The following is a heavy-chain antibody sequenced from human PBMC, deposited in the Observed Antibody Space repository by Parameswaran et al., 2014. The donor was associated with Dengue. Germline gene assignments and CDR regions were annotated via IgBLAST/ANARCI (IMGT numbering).Heavy chain of an antibody. J-gene: IGHJ4*02. CDR2: VHYSGST. V-gene: IGHV4-59*01. Sequence: RWIRQPPGKGLEWIGYVHYSGSTNYNPSLKSRVTISVDTSKNQFSLKLSSVTAADTAVYYCARAPSIAVAVLSMQYFDYWGQGTLVTVSS. D-gene: IGHD6-19*01. CDR3: ARAPSIAVAVLSMQYFDY.